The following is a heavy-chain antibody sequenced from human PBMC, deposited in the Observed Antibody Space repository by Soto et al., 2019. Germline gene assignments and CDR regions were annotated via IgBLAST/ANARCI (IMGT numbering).Heavy chain of an antibody. CDR2: MNPNNGDT. J-gene: IGHJ4*02. CDR1: GYTFTTYD. D-gene: IGHD7-27*01. V-gene: IGHV1-8*01. Sequence: ASVKVSCKASGYTFTTYDTNWMRQATGQGLEWLGWMNPNNGDTGYAQKFQDRVTLTRDTSMNTAYMELTSLSNEDTAVYYCARNRRLTGDFNYWGLGTLVTVS. CDR3: ARNRRLTGDFNY.